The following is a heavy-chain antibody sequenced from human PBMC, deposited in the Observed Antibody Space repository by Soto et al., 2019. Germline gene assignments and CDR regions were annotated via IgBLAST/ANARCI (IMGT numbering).Heavy chain of an antibody. D-gene: IGHD2-8*01. V-gene: IGHV1-18*01. Sequence: QVQLVQSGAEVKKPGASVKVSCKASGYTFTSYGISWVRQAPGQGLEWMGWINPYNGNTNNAQKLQGRATMTTDTPTGTAYMQLRSLSTGDTAVYYCASDGGCGLIAYWGHGTLVTVSS. CDR3: ASDGGCGLIAY. CDR2: INPYNGNT. CDR1: GYTFTSYG. J-gene: IGHJ4*01.